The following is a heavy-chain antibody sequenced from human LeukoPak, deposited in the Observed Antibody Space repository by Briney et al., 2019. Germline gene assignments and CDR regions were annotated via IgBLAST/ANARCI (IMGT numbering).Heavy chain of an antibody. J-gene: IGHJ3*02. Sequence: PSQTLSLTCTVSGYSISSGYYWGWIRQPPGKGLEWIGSIYHSGSTYYNPSLKSRVTISVDTSKNQFSLKLSSVTAADTAVYYCAREGSNSGYYYDAFDIWGQGTMVTVSS. CDR1: GYSISSGYY. CDR3: AREGSNSGYYYDAFDI. V-gene: IGHV4-38-2*02. D-gene: IGHD3-22*01. CDR2: IYHSGST.